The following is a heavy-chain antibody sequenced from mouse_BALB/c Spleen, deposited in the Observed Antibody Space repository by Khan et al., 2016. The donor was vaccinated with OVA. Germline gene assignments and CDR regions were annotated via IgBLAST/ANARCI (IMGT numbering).Heavy chain of an antibody. CDR2: IGSDSSTI. Sequence: EVELVESGGGLVQPGGSRKLSCTASGFTFSSFGMHWVRQAPEKGLEWVAYIGSDSSTIHYADTVKGRFTISRDYPKNTLLLQLTSLRSEDTAMYDCASSRYWSWFASWGQGTLVTVSA. CDR1: GFTFSSFG. CDR3: ASSRYWSWFAS. D-gene: IGHD2-12*01. J-gene: IGHJ3*01. V-gene: IGHV5-17*02.